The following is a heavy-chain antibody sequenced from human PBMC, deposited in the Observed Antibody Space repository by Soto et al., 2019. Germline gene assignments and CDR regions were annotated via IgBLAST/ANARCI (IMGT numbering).Heavy chain of an antibody. CDR2: INPSGGST. V-gene: IGHV1-46*03. J-gene: IGHJ6*03. CDR3: ARRGVIENSEYYYYYYYMDV. CDR1: VDTFTSYY. Sequence: ASVKVSCKASVDTFTSYYMHWVRQAPGQGLEWMGIINPSGGSTSYAQKFQGRVTMTRDTSTSTVYMELSSLRSEDTAVYYCARRGVIENSEYYYYYYYMDVWGKGTTVTVSS.